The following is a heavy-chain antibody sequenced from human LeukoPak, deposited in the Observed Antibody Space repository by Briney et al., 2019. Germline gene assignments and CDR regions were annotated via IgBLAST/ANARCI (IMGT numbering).Heavy chain of an antibody. CDR2: INNVGSST. CDR3: ASDYENFGVDAPATIDD. Sequence: GGSLRLACAASGFTFSSYWMRWVRQAPGKGRVWVSRINNVGSSTAYADSVKGRLTIPRDNAKNMMYLQVNRHRSEDPAVYYCASDYENFGVDAPATIDDWGKGTTVTVSS. V-gene: IGHV3-74*01. D-gene: IGHD3-3*01. J-gene: IGHJ6*04. CDR1: GFTFSSYW.